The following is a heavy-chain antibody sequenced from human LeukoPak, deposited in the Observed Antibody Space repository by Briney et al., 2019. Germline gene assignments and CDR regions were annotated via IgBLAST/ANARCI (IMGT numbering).Heavy chain of an antibody. CDR3: VRLVDSAGVGYYYYYMDV. D-gene: IGHD6-13*01. CDR2: ITSGSSYI. CDR1: GFTFSSYN. V-gene: IGHV3-21*01. J-gene: IGHJ6*03. Sequence: GGSLRLSCAASGFTFSSYNMNWVRQAPGKGLEWVSSITSGSSYIYYADSVKGRFTISRDNAKNSLYLQMNSLRAEDTAVYYCVRLVDSAGVGYYYYYMDVWGKGTTVSVSS.